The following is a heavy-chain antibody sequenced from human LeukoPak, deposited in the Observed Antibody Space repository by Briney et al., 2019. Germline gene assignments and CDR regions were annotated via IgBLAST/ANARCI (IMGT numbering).Heavy chain of an antibody. CDR1: GGSFSGYY. CDR2: IDTSGNT. D-gene: IGHD6-13*01. J-gene: IGHJ4*02. Sequence: PSETLSLTCAVYGGSFSGYYWSWIRQPPGKGLEWIGRIDTSGNTNYNPSLKSRVTMSVDTSKTQISLKLNSVTAADTAVYYCAGGVGERYSSSWYEFYQYWGQGTLVTVSS. CDR3: AGGVGERYSSSWYEFYQY. V-gene: IGHV4-59*10.